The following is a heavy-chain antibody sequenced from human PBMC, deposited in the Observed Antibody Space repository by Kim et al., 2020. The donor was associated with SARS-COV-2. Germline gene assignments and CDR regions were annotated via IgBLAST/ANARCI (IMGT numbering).Heavy chain of an antibody. V-gene: IGHV1-69*13. Sequence: SVKVSCKASGGTFSSYAISWVRQAPGQGLEWMGGIIPIFGTANYAQKFQGRVTITADESTRTAYMELSSLRSEDTAVYYCARWGENSDYYVSSGHGAFDIWGQGTMVTVSS. CDR2: IIPIFGTA. J-gene: IGHJ3*02. D-gene: IGHD3-22*01. CDR1: GGTFSSYA. CDR3: ARWGENSDYYVSSGHGAFDI.